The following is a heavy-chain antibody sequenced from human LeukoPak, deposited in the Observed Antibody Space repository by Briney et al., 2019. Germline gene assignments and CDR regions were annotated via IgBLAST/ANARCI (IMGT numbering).Heavy chain of an antibody. Sequence: GGSLRLSCAASGFTFSSYSMNWVRQAPGKGLEWVSSISSSSSYIYYADSVKGRFTTSRDNSKNTLYLQMNSLRAEDTAVYYCAKENGYYYDSSVLLGYWGQGTLVTVSS. V-gene: IGHV3-21*04. CDR1: GFTFSSYS. CDR3: AKENGYYYDSSVLLGY. D-gene: IGHD3-22*01. CDR2: ISSSSSYI. J-gene: IGHJ4*02.